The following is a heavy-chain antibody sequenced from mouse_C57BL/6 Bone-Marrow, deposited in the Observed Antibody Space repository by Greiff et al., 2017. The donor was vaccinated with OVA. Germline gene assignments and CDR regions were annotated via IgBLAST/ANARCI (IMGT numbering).Heavy chain of an antibody. Sequence: EVKLQQSGAELVRPGASVKLSCTASGFNIKDDYMHWVKQRPEQGLEWIGWIDPENGDTEYASKFQGKATITADTSSNTAYLQLSSLTSEDAAVYCCTTIAGDYWGQGTTLTVSS. CDR3: TTIAGDY. V-gene: IGHV14-4*01. J-gene: IGHJ2*01. CDR1: GFNIKDDY. CDR2: IDPENGDT.